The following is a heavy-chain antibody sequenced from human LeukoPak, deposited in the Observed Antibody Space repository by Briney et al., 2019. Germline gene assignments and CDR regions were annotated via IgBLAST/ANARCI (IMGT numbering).Heavy chain of an antibody. Sequence: GGSLRLSCAASGFTFSDYYMSWIRQAPGKGLEWVSYISSSSSYTNYADSVKGRFTISRDNAKNSLYLQMNSLRAEDTAVYYCARTRGDYGDYNWFDPWGQGTLVTVPS. D-gene: IGHD4-17*01. CDR1: GFTFSDYY. J-gene: IGHJ5*02. CDR3: ARTRGDYGDYNWFDP. V-gene: IGHV3-11*06. CDR2: ISSSSSYT.